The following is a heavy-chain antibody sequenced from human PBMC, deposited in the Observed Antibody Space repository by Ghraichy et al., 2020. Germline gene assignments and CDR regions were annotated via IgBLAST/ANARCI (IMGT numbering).Heavy chain of an antibody. V-gene: IGHV3-21*01. CDR3: ARVNSSSGVDY. D-gene: IGHD6-6*01. CDR2: ITSGSTGI. Sequence: GESLNISCAASGFTFSSYTMNWVRLAPGKGLEWVSSITSGSTGIYDADSVKGRFTISRDDAKNSLYLQMNSLRAEDTAVYYCARVNSSSGVDYWGQGTPVIVSS. CDR1: GFTFSSYT. J-gene: IGHJ4*02.